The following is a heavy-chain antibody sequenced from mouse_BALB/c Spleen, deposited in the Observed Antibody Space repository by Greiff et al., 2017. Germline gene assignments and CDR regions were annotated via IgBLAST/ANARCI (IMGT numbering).Heavy chain of an antibody. J-gene: IGHJ3*01. CDR3: ARGIYYGYAWFAY. D-gene: IGHD2-2*01. Sequence: LEESGAELMKPGASVKISCKATGYTFSSYWIEWVKQRPGHGLEWIGEILPGSGSTNYNEKFKGKATFTADTSSNTAYMQLSSLTSEDSAVYYCARGIYYGYAWFAYWGQGTLVTVSA. CDR2: ILPGSGST. CDR1: GYTFSSYW. V-gene: IGHV1-9*01.